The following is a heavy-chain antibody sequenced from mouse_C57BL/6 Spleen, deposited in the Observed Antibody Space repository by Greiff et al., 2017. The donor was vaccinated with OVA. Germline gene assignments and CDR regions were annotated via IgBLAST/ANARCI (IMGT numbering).Heavy chain of an antibody. CDR1: GYTFTSYW. D-gene: IGHD1-1*01. CDR2: IDPSDSET. CDR3: ARARTTTEAMDY. Sequence: QVQLQQPGAELVRPGSSVKLSCKASGYTFTSYWMHWVKQRPIQGLEWIGNIDPSDSETHYNQKFKDKATLTVDKSSSTAYMQLSSLTSEDSAVYYCARARTTTEAMDYWGQGTSVTVSS. J-gene: IGHJ4*01. V-gene: IGHV1-52*01.